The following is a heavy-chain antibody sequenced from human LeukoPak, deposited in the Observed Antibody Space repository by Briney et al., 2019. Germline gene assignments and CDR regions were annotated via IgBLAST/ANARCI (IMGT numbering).Heavy chain of an antibody. D-gene: IGHD3-10*01. CDR3: AKDQRFGDLDDY. CDR1: GFTFSNYA. V-gene: IGHV3-23*01. J-gene: IGHJ4*02. Sequence: GGSLRLSCTTSGFTFSNYAMSWVRQAPGKGLEWVSSISGSAITTYYADSVKGRFAISRDNSKNALYLQMTSLRAEGTAVYYCAKDQRFGDLDDYRGQGTLVTVSS. CDR2: ISGSAITT.